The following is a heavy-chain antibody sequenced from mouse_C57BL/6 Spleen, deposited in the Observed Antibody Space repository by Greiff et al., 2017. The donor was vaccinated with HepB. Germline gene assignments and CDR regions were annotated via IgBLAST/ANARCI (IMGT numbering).Heavy chain of an antibody. D-gene: IGHD2-4*01. CDR2: ISNGGGST. CDR3: ARQGGYDYDRYFDY. V-gene: IGHV5-12*01. CDR1: GFTFSDYY. Sequence: EVQLQESGGGLVQPGGSLKLSCAASGFTFSDYYMYWVRQTPEKRLEWVAYISNGGGSTYYPDTVKGRFTISRDNAKNTLYLQMSRLKSEDTAMYYCARQGGYDYDRYFDYWGQGTTLTVSS. J-gene: IGHJ2*01.